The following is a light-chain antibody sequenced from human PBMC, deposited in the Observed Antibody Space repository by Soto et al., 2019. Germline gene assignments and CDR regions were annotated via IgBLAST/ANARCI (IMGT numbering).Light chain of an antibody. J-gene: IGLJ3*02. CDR3: GTGDTSLSGVV. CDR1: SSNIGHYY. CDR2: DNT. Sequence: QSVLTQPPSVSAAPGQKVTISCSGSSSNIGHYYVSWYQQFPGTAPKLLIYDNTERPSGIPDRFSGSKSGTSATLDITGLQPGDEADYYCGTGDTSLSGVVFGGGTKVTVL. V-gene: IGLV1-51*01.